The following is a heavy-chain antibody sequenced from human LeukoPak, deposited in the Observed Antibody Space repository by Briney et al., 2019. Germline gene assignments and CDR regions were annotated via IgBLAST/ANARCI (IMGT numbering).Heavy chain of an antibody. CDR2: IRYDGSNK. Sequence: GGSLRLSCAASGFTFSSYGMHWVRQAPGKGLEWVAFIRYDGSNKYYADSVKGRFTISRDNSKNTLYLQMNSLRAEDTAVYYCATAPSDILTGPTTGNAFDIWGQGTMVTVSS. D-gene: IGHD3-9*01. J-gene: IGHJ3*02. CDR3: ATAPSDILTGPTTGNAFDI. V-gene: IGHV3-30*02. CDR1: GFTFSSYG.